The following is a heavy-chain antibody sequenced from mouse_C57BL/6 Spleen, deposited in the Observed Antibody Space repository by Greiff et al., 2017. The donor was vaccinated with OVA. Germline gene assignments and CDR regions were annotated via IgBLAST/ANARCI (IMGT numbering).Heavy chain of an antibody. D-gene: IGHD2-3*01. J-gene: IGHJ4*01. CDR3: ARSRWLLPYYYAMDY. CDR2: INPNNGGT. CDR1: GYTFTDYN. Sequence: VQLQQSGPELVKPGASVKIPCKASGYTFTDYNMDWVKQSHGKSLEWIGDINPNNGGTIYNQKFKGKATLTVDKSSSTAYMELRSLTSEDTAVYYCARSRWLLPYYYAMDYWGQGTSVTVSS. V-gene: IGHV1-18*01.